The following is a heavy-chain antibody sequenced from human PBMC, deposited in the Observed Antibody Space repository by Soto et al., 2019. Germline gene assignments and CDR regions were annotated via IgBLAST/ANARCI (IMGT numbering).Heavy chain of an antibody. V-gene: IGHV5-51*03. D-gene: IGHD1-26*01. CDR3: ARPRASGSYYYSFDS. J-gene: IGHJ4*02. CDR2: IYHSDSRV. CDR1: GYTFTHYW. Sequence: PGESLKISCKVSGYTFTHYWLAWVRQVPGKGLEWVGFIYHSDSRVTYSPSFQGRVTISADNSITTSSLQFSSLKTSDTATYFCARPRASGSYYYSFDSWGQGTPVTVPQ.